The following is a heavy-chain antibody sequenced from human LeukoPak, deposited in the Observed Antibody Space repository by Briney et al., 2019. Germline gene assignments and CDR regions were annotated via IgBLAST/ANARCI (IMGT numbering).Heavy chain of an antibody. CDR3: ARVVPRIVVVPAAPEPPYYYYYYYMDV. CDR2: INHSGST. J-gene: IGHJ6*03. CDR1: GGSISSSSYY. Sequence: PSETLSLTCTVSGGSISSSSYYWGWIRQPPGKGLEWIGEINHSGSTNYNPSLKSRVTISVDTSKNQFSLKLSSVTAADTAVYYCARVVPRIVVVPAAPEPPYYYYYYYMDVWGKGTTVTVSS. D-gene: IGHD2-2*01. V-gene: IGHV4-39*07.